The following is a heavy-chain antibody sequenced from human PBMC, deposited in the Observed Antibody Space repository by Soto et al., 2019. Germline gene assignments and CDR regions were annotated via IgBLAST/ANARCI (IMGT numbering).Heavy chain of an antibody. Sequence: QVQLQESGPGLVKPSQTLSLTCTVSGGSISSGGYYWSWIRLHPGKGLEWIGYIYYSGSTYYNPSLKRRVTISVDTSKNQFSLKLSSVTAADTAVYYCAAAGYSYGHNFDYWGQGTLVTVSS. D-gene: IGHD5-18*01. V-gene: IGHV4-31*03. CDR2: IYYSGST. J-gene: IGHJ4*02. CDR3: AAAGYSYGHNFDY. CDR1: GGSISSGGYY.